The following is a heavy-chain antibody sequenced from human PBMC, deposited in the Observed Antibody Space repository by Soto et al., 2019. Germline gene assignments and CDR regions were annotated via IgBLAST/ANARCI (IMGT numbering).Heavy chain of an antibody. V-gene: IGHV3-23*01. J-gene: IGHJ3*02. D-gene: IGHD3-3*02. Sequence: GESLKISCAASGFTFSSYAMSWVRQAPGKGLEWVSAISGSGGSTYYADSVKGRFTISRDNSKNTLYLQMNSLRAEDTAVYYCAKVGILNAFDIWGQGTMVTVSS. CDR3: AKVGILNAFDI. CDR2: ISGSGGST. CDR1: GFTFSSYA.